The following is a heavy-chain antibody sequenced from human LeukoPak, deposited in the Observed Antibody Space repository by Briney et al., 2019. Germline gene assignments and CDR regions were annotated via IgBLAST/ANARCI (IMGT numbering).Heavy chain of an antibody. D-gene: IGHD5-18*01. CDR1: GYTFTSYD. Sequence: ASVKVSCKASGYTFTSYDINWVRQATGQGLEWMGWMNPNSGNTGYAQKLQGRVTMTRNTSISTAYMELSSLRSEDTAVYYCASAGYSYGYYYYMDVWGKGTTVTVSS. CDR3: ASAGYSYGYYYYMDV. V-gene: IGHV1-8*01. CDR2: MNPNSGNT. J-gene: IGHJ6*03.